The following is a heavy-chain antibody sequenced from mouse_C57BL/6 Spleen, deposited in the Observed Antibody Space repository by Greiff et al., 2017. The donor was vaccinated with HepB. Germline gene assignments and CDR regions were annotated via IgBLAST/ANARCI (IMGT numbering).Heavy chain of an antibody. Sequence: EVQLQQSGPELVKPGASVKISCKASGYTFTDYYMNWVKQSHGKSLEWIGDINPNNGGTSYNQKFKGKATLTVDKSSSTAYMELRSLTSEDSAVYYCARTWLHDYWGQGTTLTVSS. V-gene: IGHV1-26*01. J-gene: IGHJ2*01. CDR3: ARTWLHDY. CDR1: GYTFTDYY. CDR2: INPNNGGT. D-gene: IGHD2-2*01.